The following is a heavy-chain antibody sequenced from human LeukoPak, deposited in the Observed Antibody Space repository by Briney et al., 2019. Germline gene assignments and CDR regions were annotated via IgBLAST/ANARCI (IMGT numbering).Heavy chain of an antibody. D-gene: IGHD5-12*01. CDR3: ASLNGWLRAFDY. CDR2: IYSGGST. CDR1: GFTVSSNY. J-gene: IGHJ4*02. Sequence: GGSLRLSCAASGFTVSSNYMSWVRQAPGKGLEWGSVIYSGGSTYYADSVKGRFTISRDNSKNTLYLQMNSLRAEDTAVYYCASLNGWLRAFDYWGQGTLVTVSS. V-gene: IGHV3-53*01.